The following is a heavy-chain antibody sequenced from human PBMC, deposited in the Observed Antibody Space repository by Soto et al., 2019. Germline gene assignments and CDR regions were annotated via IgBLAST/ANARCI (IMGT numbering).Heavy chain of an antibody. D-gene: IGHD3-3*01. CDR3: ATRITVFGLLIPPFDP. CDR1: GGSVSSGRFY. CDR2: IYYSGST. Sequence: SETLSLTCTVSGGSVSSGRFYWSWIRQPPGKGLEWIGYIYYSGSTKYNSSLRSRVTMSVDTSKNQFSLRLSSVTAADTAIYYCATRITVFGLLIPPFDPWGQGTQVTVSS. J-gene: IGHJ5*02. V-gene: IGHV4-61*01.